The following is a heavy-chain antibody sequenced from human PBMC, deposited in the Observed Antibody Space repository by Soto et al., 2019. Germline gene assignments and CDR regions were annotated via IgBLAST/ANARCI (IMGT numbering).Heavy chain of an antibody. CDR3: ARIPYDYGDYTLNY. Sequence: ASVKVSCKASGDPFTSYYMHWVRQAPGQGLEWMGIINPSGGSTSYTQKFQGRVSMTRDTSTSTVYMELSSLRSEDTAVYYCARIPYDYGDYTLNYWGQGTLVTVSS. V-gene: IGHV1-46*01. CDR1: GDPFTSYY. CDR2: INPSGGST. D-gene: IGHD4-17*01. J-gene: IGHJ4*02.